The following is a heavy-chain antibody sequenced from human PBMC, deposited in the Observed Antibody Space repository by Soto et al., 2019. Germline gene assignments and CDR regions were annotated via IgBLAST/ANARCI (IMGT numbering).Heavy chain of an antibody. CDR2: ISVSGDST. CDR3: AINGAWYFAY. D-gene: IGHD4-17*01. V-gene: IGHV3-23*01. Sequence: GSLRLSCAASGFTFSSYAMSWVRQAPGKGLEWVSSISVSGDSTYFADSVTGRFTISRDNSKNTLFLHMNSLRAEDTAVYYCAINGAWYFAYWGQGTLVTVSS. J-gene: IGHJ4*02. CDR1: GFTFSSYA.